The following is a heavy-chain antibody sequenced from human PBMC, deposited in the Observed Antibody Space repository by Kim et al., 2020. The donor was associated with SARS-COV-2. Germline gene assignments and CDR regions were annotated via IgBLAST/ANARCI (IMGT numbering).Heavy chain of an antibody. CDR2: KEDGSKK. CDR3: AREWDF. D-gene: IGHD1-26*01. Sequence: KEDGSKKHYVDSVKGRFTIPRDNAKKSVYLQMNSLRADDTAVYFCAREWDFWGQGTLVTVSS. V-gene: IGHV3-7*03. J-gene: IGHJ4*02.